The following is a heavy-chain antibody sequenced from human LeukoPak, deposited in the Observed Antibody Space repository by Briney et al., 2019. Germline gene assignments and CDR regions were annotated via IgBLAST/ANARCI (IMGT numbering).Heavy chain of an antibody. D-gene: IGHD3-10*01. CDR2: IKQDGSEK. CDR3: ARDNYRLVRGVIITPLYYYGMDV. Sequence: TGGSLRLSCAASGFTFSSYWMSWVRQAPGKGLEWEANIKQDGSEKYYVDSVKGRFTISRDNAKNSLYLQMNSLRAEDTAVYYCARDNYRLVRGVIITPLYYYGMDVWGKGTTVTVSS. CDR1: GFTFSSYW. J-gene: IGHJ6*04. V-gene: IGHV3-7*03.